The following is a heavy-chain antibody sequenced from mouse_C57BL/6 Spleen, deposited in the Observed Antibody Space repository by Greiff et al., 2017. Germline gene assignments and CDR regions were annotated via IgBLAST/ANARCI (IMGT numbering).Heavy chain of an antibody. CDR3: VRSSFRKDY. J-gene: IGHJ4*01. D-gene: IGHD1-1*01. Sequence: VQLQQSGAELVRPGASVKMSCKASGYTFTSYSMHWVKQTPRQGLEWIGAIYPGNGDTSYNQKFKGKATLTVDKSSSTAYMQLRSLTSEDSAVYFCVRSSFRKDYWGQGTTVTVAS. CDR2: IYPGNGDT. V-gene: IGHV1-12*01. CDR1: GYTFTSYS.